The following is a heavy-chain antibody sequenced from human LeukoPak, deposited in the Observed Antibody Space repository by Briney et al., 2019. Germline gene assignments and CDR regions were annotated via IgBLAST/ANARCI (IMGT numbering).Heavy chain of an antibody. J-gene: IGHJ4*02. CDR3: ARSGPLWFGESPFDY. CDR1: GGSISSYY. V-gene: IGHV4-59*01. CDR2: IYYSGST. D-gene: IGHD3-10*01. Sequence: SETLSLTCTVSGGSISSYYWSWIRQPPGKGLEWIGYIYYSGSTNYNPSLKSRVTISVDTSKNQFSLKLSSVTAADTAVYYCARSGPLWFGESPFDYWGQGTLVTVSS.